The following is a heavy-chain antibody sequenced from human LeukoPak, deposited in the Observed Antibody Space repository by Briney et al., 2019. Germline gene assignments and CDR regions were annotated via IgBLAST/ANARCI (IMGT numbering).Heavy chain of an antibody. D-gene: IGHD1-26*01. CDR2: IIPIFGTA. V-gene: IGHV1-69*01. CDR3: ARGRVSVELGAFDI. CDR1: GGTFSSYA. Sequence: SVKVSCKASGGTFSSYAISWVRQAPGQGLEWMGGIIPIFGTANYAQKFQGRVTITADESTSTAHMELSSLRSEDTAVYYCARGRVSVELGAFDIWGQGTMVTVSS. J-gene: IGHJ3*02.